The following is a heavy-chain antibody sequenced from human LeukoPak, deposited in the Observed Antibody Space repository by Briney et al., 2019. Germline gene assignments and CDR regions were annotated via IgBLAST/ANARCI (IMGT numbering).Heavy chain of an antibody. Sequence: PGGSLRLSCAASGFTFSSHSMNWIRQAPGKGLEWVSSISSRSSFIYYADSVKGRFTISRDNAKNSLYLQMNSLRAEDTAVYYCARDYLLPGIAAAVDYWGQGTLVTVSS. CDR3: ARDYLLPGIAAAVDY. J-gene: IGHJ4*02. V-gene: IGHV3-21*01. CDR1: GFTFSSHS. CDR2: ISSRSSFI. D-gene: IGHD6-13*01.